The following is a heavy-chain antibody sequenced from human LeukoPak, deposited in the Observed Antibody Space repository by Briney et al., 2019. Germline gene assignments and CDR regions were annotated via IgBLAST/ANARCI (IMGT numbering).Heavy chain of an antibody. V-gene: IGHV4-39*07. J-gene: IGHJ4*02. Sequence: PSETLSLTCTVSGGSISSSSYYWGWIRQPPGKGLEWIGSIYYSGSTYYNPSLKSRVTISVDTSKNQFSLKLSSVTAADTAVYYCARVRGSLDYWGQGTLVTVSS. CDR1: GGSISSSSYY. CDR3: ARVRGSLDY. D-gene: IGHD5-12*01. CDR2: IYYSGST.